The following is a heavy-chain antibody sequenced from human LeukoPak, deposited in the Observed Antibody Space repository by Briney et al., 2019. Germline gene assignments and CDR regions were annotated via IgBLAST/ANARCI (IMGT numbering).Heavy chain of an antibody. V-gene: IGHV4-30-4*08. CDR3: TSPMTFMVRGLHGIDGFDV. CDR1: GVSITTDYYY. J-gene: IGHJ3*01. Sequence: PSETLSLTCTVSGVSITTDYYYWTWIRQPPGKGPEWIGHIQHTGSTHYNSSLKSRVTISMDTSKNQLSLQLISVTAADAPVYYCTSPMTFMVRGLHGIDGFDVWGPGTMVTVSS. D-gene: IGHD3-10*01. CDR2: IQHTGST.